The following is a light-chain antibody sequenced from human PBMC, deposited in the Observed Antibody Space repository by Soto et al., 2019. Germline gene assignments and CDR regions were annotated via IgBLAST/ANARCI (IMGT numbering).Light chain of an antibody. CDR2: EVS. Sequence: QSALTQPASVSGSPGQSITISCTGTSRDVGGYNYVSWYQQHPGKAPKVMIYEVSNLPSGVSNRFSGSKSGNTASLTISGLKSEDEADYYCSSYTRSSTRVFGGGTKLTVL. V-gene: IGLV2-14*01. CDR1: SRDVGGYNY. CDR3: SSYTRSSTRV. J-gene: IGLJ3*02.